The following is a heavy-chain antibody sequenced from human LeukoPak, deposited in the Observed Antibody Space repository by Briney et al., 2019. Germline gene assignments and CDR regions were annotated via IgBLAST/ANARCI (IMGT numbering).Heavy chain of an antibody. V-gene: IGHV3-23*01. D-gene: IGHD3-10*02. J-gene: IGHJ4*02. CDR1: GFTFSSYT. CDR2: ISDSGDNT. CDR3: AKGRSYYDYVLVY. Sequence: GGSLRLSCAASGFTFSSYTMSWVRQAPGKGLEWVSAISDSGDNTYHADSVKGRFTISRDNSKNALYLQMSSLRADDTAVYYCAKGRSYYDYVLVYWGQGTLVTVSS.